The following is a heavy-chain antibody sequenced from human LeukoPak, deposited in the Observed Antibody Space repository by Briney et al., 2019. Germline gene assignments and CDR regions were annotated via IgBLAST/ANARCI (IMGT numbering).Heavy chain of an antibody. CDR3: AKVRTTTTAANGDAFDI. V-gene: IGHV3-20*04. CDR2: TNRRGDIT. Sequence: GGSLRLSCAASGYTFGDYGMSWVRQVPGKGLEWVSGTNRRGDITGYADFVKGRFTISRDNSKNTLYLQMNSLRAEDTAVYYCAKVRTTTTAANGDAFDIWGQGTMVTVSS. J-gene: IGHJ3*02. D-gene: IGHD4-17*01. CDR1: GYTFGDYG.